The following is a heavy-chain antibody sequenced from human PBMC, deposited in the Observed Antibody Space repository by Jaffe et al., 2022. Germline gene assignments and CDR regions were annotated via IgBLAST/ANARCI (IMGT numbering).Heavy chain of an antibody. V-gene: IGHV3-23*01. CDR2: ISASGGYT. Sequence: EVQLLESGGGLVQPGGSLRLSCAASGFTFINYGMSWVRQAPGKGPEWVTAISASGGYTYYADSVKGRFTISRDNSKDTLYLQMNSLRAEDTAVYYCVKGGVYCGGDCYGVFWGQGTLVTVSS. CDR1: GFTFINYG. CDR3: VKGGVYCGGDCYGVF. J-gene: IGHJ1*01. D-gene: IGHD2-21*01.